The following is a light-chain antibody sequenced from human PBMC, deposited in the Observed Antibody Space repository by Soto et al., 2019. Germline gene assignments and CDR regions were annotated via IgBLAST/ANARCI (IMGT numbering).Light chain of an antibody. CDR3: SSYAAGSPSVL. V-gene: IGLV2-23*02. CDR1: SSTVETYNL. CDR2: EVN. J-gene: IGLJ2*01. Sequence: QSALTQPASVSGSPGQSITISCTGISSTVETYNLVSWYQQYPGKAPKLIIYEVNKRPSGVSDRFSGFKSGDTASLTISGLQAEDESDYYCSSYAAGSPSVLFGGGTKLTV.